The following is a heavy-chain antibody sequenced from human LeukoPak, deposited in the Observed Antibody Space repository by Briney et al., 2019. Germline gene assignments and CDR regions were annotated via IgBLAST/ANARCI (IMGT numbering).Heavy chain of an antibody. CDR2: INHSGST. D-gene: IGHD2-2*01. CDR3: ARGGNIVVVPAAIPFDY. V-gene: IGHV4-34*01. Sequence: SETLSLTCAVYGGSFSGYYWSWIRQPPGKGLEWIGEINHSGSTNYYPSLKSRVTISVDTSKNQFSLKLSSVTAADTAVYYCARGGNIVVVPAAIPFDYWGQGTLVTVSS. CDR1: GGSFSGYY. J-gene: IGHJ4*02.